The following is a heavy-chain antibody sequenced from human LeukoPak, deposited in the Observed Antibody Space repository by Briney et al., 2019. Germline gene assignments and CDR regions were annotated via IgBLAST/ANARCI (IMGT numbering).Heavy chain of an antibody. D-gene: IGHD3-16*01. CDR3: AKDMSRGGFDY. J-gene: IGHJ4*02. CDR2: ISWNSGSI. V-gene: IGHV3-9*03. Sequence: GGSLRLSCAASGFTFDDYAMHWVRQAPGKGLEWVSGISWNSGSIGYADSVKGRFTISRDNAKNSLYLQMNSLRAEDMALHYCAKDMSRGGFDYWGQGTLVTVSS. CDR1: GFTFDDYA.